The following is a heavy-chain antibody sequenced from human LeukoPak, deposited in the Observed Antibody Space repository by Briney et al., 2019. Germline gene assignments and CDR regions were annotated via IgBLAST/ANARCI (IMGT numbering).Heavy chain of an antibody. CDR1: GYSSTSYG. Sequence: ASSKIFCNASGYSSTSYGISWGRHAPRQRLQGMRGISAYNGTTNYSQTLHGRVTMTTDTSTSTACMELRSLRSDDTAVYYCAREPNSVDTATRRLFDYWGQGTLVTVSS. CDR3: AREPNSVDTATRRLFDY. V-gene: IGHV1-18*01. D-gene: IGHD5-18*01. J-gene: IGHJ4*02. CDR2: ISAYNGTT.